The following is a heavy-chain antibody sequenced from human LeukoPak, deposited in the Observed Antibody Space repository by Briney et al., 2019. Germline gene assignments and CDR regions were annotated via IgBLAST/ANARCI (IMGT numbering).Heavy chain of an antibody. V-gene: IGHV1-2*02. Sequence: ASVKVSCKVSGYTFTGYYMHWVRQAPGQGLEWMGWINPNSGGTNYAQKFQGRVTMTRDTSISTAYMELSRLRSDDTAVYYCARARYNWNSHFDYWGQGTLVTVSS. J-gene: IGHJ4*02. CDR1: GYTFTGYY. CDR3: ARARYNWNSHFDY. CDR2: INPNSGGT. D-gene: IGHD1-7*01.